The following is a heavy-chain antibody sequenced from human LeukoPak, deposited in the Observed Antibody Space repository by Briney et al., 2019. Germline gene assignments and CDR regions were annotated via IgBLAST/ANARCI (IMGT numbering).Heavy chain of an antibody. CDR1: EFTFNTYW. CDR3: AKRSGSYEGGYFFDY. Sequence: GGSLRLSCAASEFTFNTYWMHWVRQAPGKGLEWVSAISADSSKTFYADSVKGRFTISRDNSKNTLSLQMNSLRAEDTAVYYCAKRSGSYEGGYFFDYWGQGTLVTVSS. D-gene: IGHD1-26*01. V-gene: IGHV3-23*01. J-gene: IGHJ4*02. CDR2: ISADSSKT.